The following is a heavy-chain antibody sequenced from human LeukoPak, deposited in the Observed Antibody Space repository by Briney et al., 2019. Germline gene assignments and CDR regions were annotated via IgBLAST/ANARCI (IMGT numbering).Heavy chain of an antibody. D-gene: IGHD1-7*01. CDR1: GGSFSGYY. J-gene: IGHJ6*04. Sequence: SETLSLTCAVYGGSFSGYYWSWIRQPPGKGLEWIGEINHSGSTNYNPSLKSRVTISVDTSKNQFSLKLSSVTAADTAVYYCARGFRRITGTSCLYVWGKGTTVTVSS. V-gene: IGHV4-34*01. CDR3: ARGFRRITGTSCLYV. CDR2: INHSGST.